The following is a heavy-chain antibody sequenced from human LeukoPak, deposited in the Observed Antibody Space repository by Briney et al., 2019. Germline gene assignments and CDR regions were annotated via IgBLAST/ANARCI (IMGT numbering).Heavy chain of an antibody. Sequence: PSETLSLTCTVSGGSISSSSYYWGWIRQPPGKGLEWIGSIYYSGSTYYNPSLKSRVTISVDTSKNQFSLKLSSVTAADTAVYYCASYVDTFGYWGQGTLVTVSS. CDR2: IYYSGST. CDR3: ASYVDTFGY. V-gene: IGHV4-39*07. D-gene: IGHD5-18*01. J-gene: IGHJ4*02. CDR1: GGSISSSSYY.